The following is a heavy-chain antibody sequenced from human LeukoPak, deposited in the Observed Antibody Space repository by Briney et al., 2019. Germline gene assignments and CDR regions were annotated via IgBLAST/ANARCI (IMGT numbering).Heavy chain of an antibody. J-gene: IGHJ4*02. Sequence: VASVKVSCKASGYTFTSYAMHWVRQAPGQRLEWMGWINAGNGNTKYSQKFQSRVTITRDTSASTAYMELSSLRSEDTAVYYCARTPILPRYYFDYWGQGTLVTVSS. CDR1: GYTFTSYA. V-gene: IGHV1-3*01. CDR3: ARTPILPRYYFDY. CDR2: INAGNGNT.